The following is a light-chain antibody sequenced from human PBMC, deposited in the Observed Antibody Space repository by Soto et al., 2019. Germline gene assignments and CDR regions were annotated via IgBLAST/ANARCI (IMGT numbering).Light chain of an antibody. CDR3: QQHDSWPRT. J-gene: IGKJ1*01. CDR2: GAS. V-gene: IGKV3-15*01. Sequence: EILMTQSPATLSVSPGETATLTCRASQSVYNNLAWYQQRTGQAPRLLIHGASTRATGVPAKVSGSGSGTECTLTISSLQSEDFSVYYCQQHDSWPRTFGQGTKVDIK. CDR1: QSVYNN.